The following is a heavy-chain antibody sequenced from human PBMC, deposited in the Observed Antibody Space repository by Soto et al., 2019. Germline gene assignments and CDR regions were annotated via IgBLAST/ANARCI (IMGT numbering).Heavy chain of an antibody. CDR3: ARDPYLWFAESNEGGSLDY. Sequence: QPGGSLRLSCAASGFSIYNFAVHWVRQAPGKGLEWVAVTSYDGSNEFYADSVKGRFTISRDNSKNTVYLQIHSLRVEDTAIYYCARDPYLWFAESNEGGSLDYWGQGTLVTVSS. D-gene: IGHD3-10*01. J-gene: IGHJ4*02. V-gene: IGHV3-30-3*01. CDR2: TSYDGSNE. CDR1: GFSIYNFA.